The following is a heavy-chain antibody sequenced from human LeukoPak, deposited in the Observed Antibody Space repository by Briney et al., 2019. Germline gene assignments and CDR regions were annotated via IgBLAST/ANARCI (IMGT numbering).Heavy chain of an antibody. J-gene: IGHJ6*02. CDR3: ARELAVAGTRYYYYGMDV. Sequence: SETLSLTCTVSGGSISSYYWSWIRQPPGKGLEWIGYIYYSGSTNYNPSLKSRVTISVDTSKNQFSLKLSSVTAADTAVYYCARELAVAGTRYYYYGMDVWGQGTTVTVSS. CDR2: IYYSGST. CDR1: GGSISSYY. D-gene: IGHD6-19*01. V-gene: IGHV4-59*01.